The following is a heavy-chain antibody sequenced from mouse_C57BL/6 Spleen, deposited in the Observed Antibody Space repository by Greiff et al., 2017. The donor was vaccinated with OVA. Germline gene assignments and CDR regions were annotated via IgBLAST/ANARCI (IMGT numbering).Heavy chain of an antibody. Sequence: QVQLQQSGAELVRPGASVTLSCKASGYTFTDYEMHWVKQTPVHGLEWIGAIDPEPGGTAYNQKFKGKAILTADKSSSTAYMELRSLTSEDSAVYYCTRSEGYFGYFDYGGQGTTLTVSS. CDR1: GYTFTDYE. D-gene: IGHD3-1*01. CDR3: TRSEGYFGYFDY. V-gene: IGHV1-15*01. J-gene: IGHJ2*01. CDR2: IDPEPGGT.